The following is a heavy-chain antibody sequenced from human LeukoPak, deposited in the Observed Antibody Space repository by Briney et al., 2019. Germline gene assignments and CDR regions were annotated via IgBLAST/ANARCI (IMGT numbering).Heavy chain of an antibody. CDR1: GFTFDDFA. V-gene: IGHV3-9*01. CDR2: ISENSGSI. J-gene: IGHJ4*02. D-gene: IGHD2-8*02. Sequence: GGSLRLSCAVSGFTFDDFAMLWARHAPGKGLVWFSGISENSGSIGYAHSVKGRFTISRDNAKNSLYLQINSLRAEDTPLYYCAKTSVPGLPASHFDYWGQGTLVTVSS. CDR3: AKTSVPGLPASHFDY.